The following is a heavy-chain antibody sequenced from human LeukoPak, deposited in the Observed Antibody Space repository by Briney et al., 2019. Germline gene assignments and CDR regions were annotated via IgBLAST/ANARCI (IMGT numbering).Heavy chain of an antibody. J-gene: IGHJ4*02. CDR3: ARHPSGGFAYFDY. CDR1: GGSISSSSYY. CDR2: IYYSGST. V-gene: IGHV4-39*01. Sequence: SETLSLTCTVSGGSISSSSYYWGWIRRPPGKGLEWIGSIYYSGSTYYNPSLKSRVTISVDTSKNQFSLKLSSVTAADTAVYCCARHPSGGFAYFDYWGQGTLVTVSS. D-gene: IGHD3-10*01.